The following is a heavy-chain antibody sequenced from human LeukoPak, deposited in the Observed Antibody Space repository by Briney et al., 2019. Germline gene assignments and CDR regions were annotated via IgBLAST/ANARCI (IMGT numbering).Heavy chain of an antibody. CDR3: ARRVAAGGTCMGY. CDR1: GYSFTSYD. Sequence: ASVKVSCKASGYSFTSYDINWVRQATGQGLEWMGWMNPNSGNTGSAQKFQGRVTMTRNTSISTAYMELSNLRSEDTAVYYCARRVAAGGTCMGYWGQRTLVTVSS. D-gene: IGHD6-13*01. V-gene: IGHV1-8*01. J-gene: IGHJ4*02. CDR2: MNPNSGNT.